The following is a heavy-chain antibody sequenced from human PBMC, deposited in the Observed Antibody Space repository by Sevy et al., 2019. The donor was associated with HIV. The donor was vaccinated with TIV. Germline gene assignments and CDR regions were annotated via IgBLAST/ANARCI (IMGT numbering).Heavy chain of an antibody. D-gene: IGHD1-1*01. CDR1: GGSITSLY. CDR3: AGGNAWGRGYS. J-gene: IGHJ4*02. CDR2: IYYNGHI. V-gene: IGHV4-59*08. Sequence: SETLSLTCTVSGGSITSLYWNWIRQPPGKGLEWIANIYYNGHINYNPYLKSRVTLSLDTSKNHSSLRLSSMTAADTAMYYCAGGNAWGRGYSWGQGTLVTVSS.